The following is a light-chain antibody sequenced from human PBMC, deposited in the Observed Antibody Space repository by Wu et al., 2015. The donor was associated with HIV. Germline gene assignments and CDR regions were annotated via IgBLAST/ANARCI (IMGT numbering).Light chain of an antibody. CDR1: QSVSSTF. CDR3: QQYDSSALT. J-gene: IGKJ4*01. Sequence: VLTQSPGTLSLSPGERATLSCRASQSVSSTFIAWYQQKPAQAPRLLIYGTSRRAAGIPDRFSGSGSGTDFTLTISRVEPEDFAVYYCQQYDSSALTFGGGTKVEI. CDR2: GTS. V-gene: IGKV3-20*01.